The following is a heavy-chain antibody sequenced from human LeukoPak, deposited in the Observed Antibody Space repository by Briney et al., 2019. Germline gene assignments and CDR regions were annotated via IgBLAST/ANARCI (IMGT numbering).Heavy chain of an antibody. CDR1: GYTLTELS. CDR2: ISYDGSNK. CDR3: ARSLAYYYDSSGYAFDAFDI. D-gene: IGHD3-22*01. V-gene: IGHV3-30-3*01. J-gene: IGHJ3*02. Sequence: SCKVSGYTLTELSMHWVRQAPGKGLEWVAVISYDGSNKYYADSVKGRFTISRDNSKNTLYLQMNSLRAEDTAVYYCARSLAYYYDSSGYAFDAFDIWGQGTMVTVSS.